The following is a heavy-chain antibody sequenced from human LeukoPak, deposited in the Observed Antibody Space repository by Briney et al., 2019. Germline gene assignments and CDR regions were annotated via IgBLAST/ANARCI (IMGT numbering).Heavy chain of an antibody. CDR1: GGSISSSSYY. J-gene: IGHJ6*03. D-gene: IGHD3-3*01. CDR3: ARDRDRFGGGSNERITIFGVATYYMDV. Sequence: PSETLSLTCTVSGGSISSSSYYWGWIRQPPGKGLEWIGYIYYSGSTYYNPSLKSRVTISVDTSKNQFSLKLSSVTAADTAVYYCARDRDRFGGGSNERITIFGVATYYMDVWGKGTTVTVSS. V-gene: IGHV4-30-4*08. CDR2: IYYSGST.